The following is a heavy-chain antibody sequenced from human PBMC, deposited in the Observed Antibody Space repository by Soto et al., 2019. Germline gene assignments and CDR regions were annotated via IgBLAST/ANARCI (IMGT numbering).Heavy chain of an antibody. Sequence: PSETLSLTCPVYGDSFSSDDYYWSWIRQPQGKGLEWIGYISYRVDTYYSPSLKSRVTMSIDTSKNQFSLNVSSVTAADTAVYYRAKAAGVAYCGCDCYHFDYWGQGTLATESS. J-gene: IGHJ4*02. CDR3: AKAAGVAYCGCDCYHFDY. D-gene: IGHD2-21*02. CDR1: GDSFSSDDYY. CDR2: ISYRVDT. V-gene: IGHV4-30-4*01.